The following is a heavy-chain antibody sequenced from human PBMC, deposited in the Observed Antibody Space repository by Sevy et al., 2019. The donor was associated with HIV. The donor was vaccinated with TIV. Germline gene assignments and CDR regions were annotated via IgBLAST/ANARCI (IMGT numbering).Heavy chain of an antibody. CDR3: ARSAAGHEYYYGLDV. Sequence: SEILSLTCSVSGGSIVSSSYYWNWIRQPPGKGLEWIGSIYYNGHTYYNPSLKSRLTISIDTSKIQFYLTLSSVTAADTSIASCARSAAGHEYYYGLDVWGQGATVTVSS. V-gene: IGHV4-39*01. CDR1: GGSIVSSSYY. D-gene: IGHD6-13*01. J-gene: IGHJ6*02. CDR2: IYYNGHT.